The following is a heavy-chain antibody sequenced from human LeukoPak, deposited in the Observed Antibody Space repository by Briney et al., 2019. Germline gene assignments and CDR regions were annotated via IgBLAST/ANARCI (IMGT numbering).Heavy chain of an antibody. CDR1: GYTFTSYD. J-gene: IGHJ4*02. CDR3: ARAGELDY. Sequence: ASVKVSCKASGYTFTSYDINWVRQATGQGLEWMGWINPNSGGANYAQKFQGRVTMTRDTSISTAYMELNRLRSDDSAVYYCARAGELDYWGRGTLVTVSS. V-gene: IGHV1-2*02. D-gene: IGHD2-21*01. CDR2: INPNSGGA.